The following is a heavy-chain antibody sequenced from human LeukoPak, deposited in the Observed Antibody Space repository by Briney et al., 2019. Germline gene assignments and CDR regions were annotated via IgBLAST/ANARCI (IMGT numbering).Heavy chain of an antibody. CDR1: GGSVSSGSYY. CDR3: ARYCSSTSCYHGNHGMDV. CDR2: IYYSGST. Sequence: SSETLSLTCTVSGGSVSSGSYYWSWIRQPPGKGLEWIGYIYYSGSTNYNPSLKSRVTISVDTSKNQFSLKLSSVTAADTAVYYCARYCSSTSCYHGNHGMDVWGQGTTVTVSS. J-gene: IGHJ6*02. V-gene: IGHV4-61*01. D-gene: IGHD2-2*01.